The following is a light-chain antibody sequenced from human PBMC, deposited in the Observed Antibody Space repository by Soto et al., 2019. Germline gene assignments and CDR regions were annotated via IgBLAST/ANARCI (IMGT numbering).Light chain of an antibody. Sequence: MTQSPSTLSACVGDRVTITCRASQTIYSNVAWYQQRPGQAPRLLIYRASARATGIPARFSGSGSGTEFTLTISSLQSEDFAVYYCQQYNNWPLTFGGVTKVDIK. V-gene: IGKV3-15*01. CDR1: QTIYSN. J-gene: IGKJ4*01. CDR3: QQYNNWPLT. CDR2: RAS.